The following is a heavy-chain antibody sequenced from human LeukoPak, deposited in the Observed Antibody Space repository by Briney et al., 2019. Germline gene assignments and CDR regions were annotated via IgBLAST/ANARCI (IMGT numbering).Heavy chain of an antibody. CDR1: GFTFSSYA. Sequence: GGSLRLSCAASGFTFSSYAMHWVRQAPGKGLEWVAVISYDGSNTYYADSVKDRFTNSRDNSKNTLYLQMNSLRAEDTAVYYCAREENLNHYYYGMDVWGQGTTVPVSS. CDR3: AREENLNHYYYGMDV. J-gene: IGHJ6*02. D-gene: IGHD1-14*01. CDR2: ISYDGSNT. V-gene: IGHV3-30*04.